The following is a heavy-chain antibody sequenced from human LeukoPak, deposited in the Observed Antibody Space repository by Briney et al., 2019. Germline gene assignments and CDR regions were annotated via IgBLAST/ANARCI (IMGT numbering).Heavy chain of an antibody. J-gene: IGHJ4*02. CDR1: GFTFSSNE. Sequence: GGSLRLSCAASGFTFSSNEMNWVRQAPGKGLEWVSYISSSGSTIYYADSVKGRFTISRDNAKNSLYLQMNSLRAEDTAVYYCARDYYYGSGRFDYWGQGTLVTVSS. CDR3: ARDYYYGSGRFDY. D-gene: IGHD3-10*01. V-gene: IGHV3-48*03. CDR2: ISSSGSTI.